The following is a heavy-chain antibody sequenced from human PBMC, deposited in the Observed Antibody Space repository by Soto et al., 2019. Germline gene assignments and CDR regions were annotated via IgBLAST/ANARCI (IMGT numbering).Heavy chain of an antibody. CDR3: ARDQRSYGEPPFDY. J-gene: IGHJ4*02. D-gene: IGHD3-16*01. CDR1: GYTFTCYY. CDR2: IKSNGDDT. Sequence: GSVKVSCKASGYTFTCYYMHWVRQAPGQGLEWMGWIKSNGDDTKYAQKFQDRVTMTRDTSMNTVYMELGRLRSDDTAVYYCARDQRSYGEPPFDYWGQGTLVTVSS. V-gene: IGHV1-2*02.